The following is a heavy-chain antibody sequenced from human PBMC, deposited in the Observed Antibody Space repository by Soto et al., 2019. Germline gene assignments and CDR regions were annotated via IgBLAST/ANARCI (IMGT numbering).Heavy chain of an antibody. J-gene: IGHJ4*02. V-gene: IGHV3-66*01. CDR2: IYSGGET. D-gene: IGHD6-19*01. CDR3: VRENSVAGTGGFDY. CDR1: GFTVGISY. Sequence: PGGSLRLSCAASGFTVGISYMSWVRQVPGKGLEWVSIIYSGGETYYGASVKGRFTISRDNSKNTLFLQMSSLRAEDTAVYYCVRENSVAGTGGFDYWGQGA.